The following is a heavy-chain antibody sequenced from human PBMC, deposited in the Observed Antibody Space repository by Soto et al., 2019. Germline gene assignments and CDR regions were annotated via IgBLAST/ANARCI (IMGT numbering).Heavy chain of an antibody. CDR3: ARAMPRQIPGYSSSWCEDGIDV. CDR2: INHSGST. Sequence: SETLSLTCAVYGGSFSGYYWSWIRQPPGKGLEWIGEINHSGSTNYNPSLKSRVTISVDTSKNQFSLKLSSVTAAVTAVYYCARAMPRQIPGYSSSWCEDGIDVWGQGTTVTVSS. CDR1: GGSFSGYY. V-gene: IGHV4-34*01. D-gene: IGHD6-13*01. J-gene: IGHJ6*02.